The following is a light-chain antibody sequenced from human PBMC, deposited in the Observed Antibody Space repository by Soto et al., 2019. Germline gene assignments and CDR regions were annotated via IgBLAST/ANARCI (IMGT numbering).Light chain of an antibody. CDR1: QGISNY. V-gene: IGKV1-27*01. CDR3: QKYNSAPHT. CDR2: AAS. J-gene: IGKJ4*01. Sequence: DIQMTQSPSSLSASVGDRVTITCRASQGISNYSAWYQQKPGKVPKLLIYAASTLQSGVPSRFSGSGSGTDFTLTISSLQPEEVAAYYWQKYNSAPHTVGGGTKVEIK.